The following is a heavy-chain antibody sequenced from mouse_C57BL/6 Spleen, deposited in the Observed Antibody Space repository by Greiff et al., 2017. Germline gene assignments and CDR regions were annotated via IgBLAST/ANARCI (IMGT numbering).Heavy chain of an antibody. J-gene: IGHJ1*03. CDR3: ASKFTTAWYFDV. D-gene: IGHD1-2*01. CDR2: IDPSDSYT. CDR1: CYTFTSSW. Sequence: VQLQQPGAELVMPGASVKLSCKASCYTFTSSWMHWVKQRPGQGLEWIGEIDPSDSYTNYNQKFKGKSTLTVDKSSSTAYMQLSSLTSEDSAVYYCASKFTTAWYFDVWGTGTTVTVSS. V-gene: IGHV1-69*01.